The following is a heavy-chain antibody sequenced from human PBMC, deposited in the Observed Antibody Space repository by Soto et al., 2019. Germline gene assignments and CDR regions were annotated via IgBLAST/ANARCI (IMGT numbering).Heavy chain of an antibody. CDR2: IGPESGAT. Sequence: EASVKVSCKASGYTFTGHYIHWVRQAPEQGPEWMGEIGPESGATRYAQKFQGRVTMSRDTSITTVYMELNNLSPDDTAVYYCGRGRSGQLVVFYWGQGTPVTVSS. V-gene: IGHV1-2*02. D-gene: IGHD1-26*01. J-gene: IGHJ4*02. CDR1: GYTFTGHY. CDR3: GRGRSGQLVVFY.